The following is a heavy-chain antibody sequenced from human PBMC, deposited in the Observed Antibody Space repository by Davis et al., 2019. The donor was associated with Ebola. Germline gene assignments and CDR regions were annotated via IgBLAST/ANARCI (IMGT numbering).Heavy chain of an antibody. Sequence: SETLSLTCAVYGGSFSGYYWSWIRQPPGKGLEWIGEINHSGSTNYNPSLKSRVTISVDTSKNQFSLKLSSVTAADTAVYYCARHFTYYDFWSGYPGVAWFDPWGQGTLVTVSS. J-gene: IGHJ5*02. V-gene: IGHV4-34*01. CDR2: INHSGST. D-gene: IGHD3-3*01. CDR1: GGSFSGYY. CDR3: ARHFTYYDFWSGYPGVAWFDP.